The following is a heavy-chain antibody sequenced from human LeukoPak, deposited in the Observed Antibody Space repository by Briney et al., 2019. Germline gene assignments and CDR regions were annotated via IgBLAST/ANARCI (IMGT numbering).Heavy chain of an antibody. CDR1: GYTFTSYG. D-gene: IGHD5-18*01. CDR2: NSAYNGNT. Sequence: GASVKVSCKASGYTFTSYGITWVRQAPGQGLEWMGWNSAYNGNTNYAQKLQGRVTMTTDTSTSTAYMELRSLRSDDTAVYYCARSARYSYGYYFDYWGQGTLVTVSS. V-gene: IGHV1-18*01. CDR3: ARSARYSYGYYFDY. J-gene: IGHJ4*02.